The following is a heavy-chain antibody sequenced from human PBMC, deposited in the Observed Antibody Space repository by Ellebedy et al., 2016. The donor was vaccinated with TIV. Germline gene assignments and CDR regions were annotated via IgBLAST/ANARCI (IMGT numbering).Heavy chain of an antibody. CDR3: ARQVPHNPHNSPFFDY. CDR1: GGSISSSSYY. V-gene: IGHV4-39*01. CDR2: IYYSGST. D-gene: IGHD3-10*01. J-gene: IGHJ4*02. Sequence: MPSETLSLTCTVSGGSISSSSYYWGWIRQPPGKGLEWIGRIYYSGSTYYNPSLKSRVTISVDTSKNPFSLKLSSVTAADTAVYYCARQVPHNPHNSPFFDYWGQGTLVTVSS.